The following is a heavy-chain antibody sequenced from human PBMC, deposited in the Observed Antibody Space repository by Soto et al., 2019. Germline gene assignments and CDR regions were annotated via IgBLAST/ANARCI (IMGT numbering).Heavy chain of an antibody. J-gene: IGHJ6*02. CDR2: IKEDGSDK. D-gene: IGHD1-1*01. CDR1: RFTFRSYW. CDR3: ARGIDDNASFGMDV. V-gene: IGHV3-7*01. Sequence: VGSLRLSCAASRFTFRSYWMSWVRQAPGRGLEWVANIKEDGSDKYYADSVKGRFTISRDNAKKSLYVQMNSLRVEDTAVYYCARGIDDNASFGMDVWGQGTTVTVSS.